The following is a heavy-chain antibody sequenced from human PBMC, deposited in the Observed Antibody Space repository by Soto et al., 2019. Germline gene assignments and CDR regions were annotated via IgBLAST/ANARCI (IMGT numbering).Heavy chain of an antibody. CDR1: GGSLSDYF. D-gene: IGHD2-21*01. Sequence: SETLSLTCVVSGGSLSDYFWSWIRQPPGMALEWIGEINHLGSINYNPSLKSRVTMSVDTSKNQFSLTLNSVTAADTATYYCARGGISHWAYFYYMDVWDRGTTVTVSS. CDR3: ARGGISHWAYFYYMDV. J-gene: IGHJ6*03. V-gene: IGHV4-34*01. CDR2: INHLGSI.